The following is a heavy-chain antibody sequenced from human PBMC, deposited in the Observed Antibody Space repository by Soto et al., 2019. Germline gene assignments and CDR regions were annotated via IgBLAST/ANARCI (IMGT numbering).Heavy chain of an antibody. Sequence: GSLRLSCAASGFTFSSYEMNWVRQSPGKGLEWVSYISSSGSTIYYADSVKGRFTISRGNAKNSLYLQMNSLRAEDTAVYYCARVVRGVTQFSPHYWFDPWGQGNLVTVSS. CDR3: ARVVRGVTQFSPHYWFDP. CDR1: GFTFSSYE. J-gene: IGHJ5*02. D-gene: IGHD3-10*02. V-gene: IGHV3-48*03. CDR2: ISSSGSTI.